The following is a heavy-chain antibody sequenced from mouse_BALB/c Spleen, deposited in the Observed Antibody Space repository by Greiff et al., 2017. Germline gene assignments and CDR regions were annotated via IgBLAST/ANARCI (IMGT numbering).Heavy chain of an antibody. Sequence: QVQLQQSGPELVKPGASVKISCKASGYAFSSSWMNWVKQRPGQGLEWIGRIYPGDGDTNYNGKFKGKATLTADKSSSTAYMQLSSLTSVDSAVYFCARWGITTGAMDYWGQGTSVTVSS. CDR3: ARWGITTGAMDY. CDR2: IYPGDGDT. V-gene: IGHV1-82*01. D-gene: IGHD2-4*01. CDR1: GYAFSSSW. J-gene: IGHJ4*01.